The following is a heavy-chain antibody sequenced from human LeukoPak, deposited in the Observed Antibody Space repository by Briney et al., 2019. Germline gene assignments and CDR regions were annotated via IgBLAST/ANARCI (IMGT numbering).Heavy chain of an antibody. D-gene: IGHD2-15*01. CDR3: ARGNSGYCSGGGCYHFDY. Sequence: SETLSLTCTVSGGSISSYYWSWIRQPPGKALEWIGYIYYSGTTNYNPSLKSRVTISVDTSKNQFSLKLSSVTAADTAVYYCARGNSGYCSGGGCYHFDYWGQGTLVTVSS. J-gene: IGHJ4*02. CDR1: GGSISSYY. V-gene: IGHV4-59*01. CDR2: IYYSGTT.